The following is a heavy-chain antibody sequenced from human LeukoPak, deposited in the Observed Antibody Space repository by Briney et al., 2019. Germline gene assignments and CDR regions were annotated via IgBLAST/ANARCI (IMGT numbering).Heavy chain of an antibody. CDR2: ISYSGST. Sequence: PSETLSLTCTVSGGSISSYYWSWIRQPPGKGLEWIGYISYSGSTYYNPSLKSRVTISVDTSKNQFSLKLSSVTAADTAVYYCARGSGWNRGDAFDIWGQGTMVTVSS. J-gene: IGHJ3*02. D-gene: IGHD6-19*01. CDR3: ARGSGWNRGDAFDI. CDR1: GGSISSYY. V-gene: IGHV4-59*08.